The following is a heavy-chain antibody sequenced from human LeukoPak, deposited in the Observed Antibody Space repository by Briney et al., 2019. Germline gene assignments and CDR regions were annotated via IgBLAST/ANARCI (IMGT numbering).Heavy chain of an antibody. J-gene: IGHJ4*02. V-gene: IGHV3-30*02. CDR3: AKDLGTHSSSFYFDY. Sequence: GGSLRLSCAASGFTFSNLGIHWVRQTPGKGLEWVAFTRYDGSNKYYADSVKGRFTIFRDNSKNTLYLQMNSLRAEDTAVYFCAKDLGTHSSSFYFDYWGQGTLVTVSS. CDR2: TRYDGSNK. D-gene: IGHD6-6*01. CDR1: GFTFSNLG.